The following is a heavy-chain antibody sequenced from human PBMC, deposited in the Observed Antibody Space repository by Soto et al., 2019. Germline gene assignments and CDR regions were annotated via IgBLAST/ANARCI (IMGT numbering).Heavy chain of an antibody. D-gene: IGHD2-21*02. V-gene: IGHV1-45*02. CDR1: GYTFTYRY. CDR2: ITPYNGNK. J-gene: IGHJ5*02. Sequence: GASVKVSCKASGYTFTYRYLHWVRQVPGQALEWTGWITPYNGNKRYALKFQDRISITRDSSLSAIYLELSSLRSEDTAMYYCARSELHGSDHHIASWGQGTLVTVSS. CDR3: ARSELHGSDHHIAS.